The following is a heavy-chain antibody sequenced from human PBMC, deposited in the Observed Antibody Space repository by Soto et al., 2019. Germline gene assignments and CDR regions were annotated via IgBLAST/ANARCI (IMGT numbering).Heavy chain of an antibody. J-gene: IGHJ3*02. CDR2: VYESGTA. Sequence: VQLQESGPGLVKTSGTLSLTCVVSGGSISTRDWWMWVRQPPGKGLEWIGEVYESGTANYNPSLKSRVTMSVDKSKNQFSLSLNFVTAADTAVYFCAEEDSSKVAFDIWGQGTVVTVSS. CDR3: AEEDSSKVAFDI. V-gene: IGHV4-4*02. CDR1: GGSISTRDW. D-gene: IGHD2-2*01.